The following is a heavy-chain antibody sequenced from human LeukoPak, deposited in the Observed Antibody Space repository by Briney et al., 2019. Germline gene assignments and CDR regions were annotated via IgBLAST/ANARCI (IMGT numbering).Heavy chain of an antibody. CDR2: ISAYNGNT. Sequence: GASVKVSCKASGYTFTSYGISWVRQAPGQGLEWMGWISAYNGNTNYAQKLQGRVTMTTDTSTSTAYMELRSLRSDDTAVYYCARVIFGDYYYDSSGYPDYWGQGTLVTVSS. J-gene: IGHJ4*02. CDR3: ARVIFGDYYYDSSGYPDY. V-gene: IGHV1-18*01. D-gene: IGHD3-22*01. CDR1: GYTFTSYG.